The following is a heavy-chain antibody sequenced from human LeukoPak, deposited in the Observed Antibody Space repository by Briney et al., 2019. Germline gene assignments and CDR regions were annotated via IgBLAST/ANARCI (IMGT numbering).Heavy chain of an antibody. Sequence: PGGSLRLSCAASGFTCSSYAMIWVRQAPGKGLEWVSASSGSGSNTYYADSVKGRFTISRDNSKNTLYLQMNSLRAEDTAVYYCAKSAAGDFYFDYWGQGTLVTVSS. J-gene: IGHJ4*02. CDR3: AKSAAGDFYFDY. D-gene: IGHD3-10*01. CDR1: GFTCSSYA. V-gene: IGHV3-23*01. CDR2: SSGSGSNT.